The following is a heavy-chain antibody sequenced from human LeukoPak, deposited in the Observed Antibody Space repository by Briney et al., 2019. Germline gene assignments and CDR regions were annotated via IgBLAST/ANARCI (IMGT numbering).Heavy chain of an antibody. Sequence: GASVKVSCKASGYTFTSYGISWVRQAPGQGLEWMGWISAYNGNTNYAQKFQGRVTMTRDTSISTAYMELSRLRSDDTAVYYCARDTVKYCSGGSCYFDYWGQGTLVTVSS. J-gene: IGHJ4*02. CDR1: GYTFTSYG. D-gene: IGHD2-15*01. CDR2: ISAYNGNT. CDR3: ARDTVKYCSGGSCYFDY. V-gene: IGHV1-18*01.